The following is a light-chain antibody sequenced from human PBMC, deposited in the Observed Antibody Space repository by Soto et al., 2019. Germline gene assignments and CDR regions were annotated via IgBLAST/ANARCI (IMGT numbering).Light chain of an antibody. J-gene: IGLJ1*01. Sequence: QSALTQPASVSGSPGQSITISCASCDVGNFEHISWYQQHPGKGPKLIIYEDTRRPSGISARFSGSKSGNTASLTISGLQAEDEADYYCSSYTWSPTLDAFAGGTKVTVL. CDR3: SSYTWSPTLDA. V-gene: IGLV2-23*01. CDR2: EDT. CDR1: SCDVGNFEH.